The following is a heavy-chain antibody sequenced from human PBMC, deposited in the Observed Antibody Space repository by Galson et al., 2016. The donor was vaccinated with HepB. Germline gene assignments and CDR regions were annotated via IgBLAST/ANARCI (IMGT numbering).Heavy chain of an antibody. CDR3: ERDLSLTILGVVNYRVLGY. CDR1: GGTFSSYT. V-gene: IGHV1-69*04. J-gene: IGHJ4*02. D-gene: IGHD3-3*01. Sequence: SVKVSCKASGGTFSSYTISWVRQAPGQGLEWMGRIIPILGIANYAQKFQGRVTITADKSTSTAYMELSSLRSEDTAVYYCERDLSLTILGVVNYRVLGYWGQGTLVTVSS. CDR2: IIPILGIA.